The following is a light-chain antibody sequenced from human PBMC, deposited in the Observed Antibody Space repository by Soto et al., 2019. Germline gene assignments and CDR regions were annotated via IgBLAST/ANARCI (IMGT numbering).Light chain of an antibody. CDR2: GAS. J-gene: IGKJ1*01. Sequence: EIVMTQSPATLSLSPGERATLSCRASQSVSSNLAWYQQKPGQAPRLLIYGASTRATGVPARFSGSGSGTEFTLTISTLQSEDFATYYCQQYYSYPRTFGQGTKVDIK. CDR3: QQYYSYPRT. V-gene: IGKV3-15*01. CDR1: QSVSSN.